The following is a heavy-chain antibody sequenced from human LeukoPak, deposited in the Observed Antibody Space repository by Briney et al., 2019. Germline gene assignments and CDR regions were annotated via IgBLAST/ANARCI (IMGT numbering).Heavy chain of an antibody. CDR2: ISDSGGRT. J-gene: IGHJ4*02. D-gene: IGHD3-22*01. Sequence: GGSLRLSCAVSGITLSNYGMSWVRQAPGKGLEWGAGISDSGGRTNYADAVRGGFTISRDNPKNTLYLQMNSLRAEDTAVYFCAKRGVVIRVILVGFHKEAYYFDSWGQGALVTVSS. V-gene: IGHV3-23*01. CDR3: AKRGVVIRVILVGFHKEAYYFDS. CDR1: GITLSNYG.